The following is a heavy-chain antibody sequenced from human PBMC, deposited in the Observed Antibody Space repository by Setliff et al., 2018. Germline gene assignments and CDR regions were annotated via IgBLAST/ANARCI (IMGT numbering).Heavy chain of an antibody. Sequence: PSETLSLTCTVSGGSISSGSYYWGWIRQPAGKGLEWIGHIYTSGNTDYSPSLKSRVTISVDTSKNQFSLKLSSVTAADTAVYYCARGDFWSGDSDNLNWFDPWGQGTLVTVSS. D-gene: IGHD3-3*01. J-gene: IGHJ5*02. CDR2: IYTSGNT. CDR1: GGSISSGSYY. CDR3: ARGDFWSGDSDNLNWFDP. V-gene: IGHV4-61*09.